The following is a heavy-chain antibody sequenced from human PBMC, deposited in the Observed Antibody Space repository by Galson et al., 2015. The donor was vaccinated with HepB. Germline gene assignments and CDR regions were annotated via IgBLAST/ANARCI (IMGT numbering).Heavy chain of an antibody. D-gene: IGHD3-22*01. CDR2: ISAYNGNT. Sequence: SVKVSCKASGYTFTSYGISWVRQAPGQGLEWMGWISAYNGNTNYAQKLQGRVTMTTDTSTSTAYMELRSLRSDDTAVYYCARENGSGYYYSFSPGGYYYYYGMDVWGQGTTVTVSS. V-gene: IGHV1-18*01. J-gene: IGHJ6*02. CDR1: GYTFTSYG. CDR3: ARENGSGYYYSFSPGGYYYYYGMDV.